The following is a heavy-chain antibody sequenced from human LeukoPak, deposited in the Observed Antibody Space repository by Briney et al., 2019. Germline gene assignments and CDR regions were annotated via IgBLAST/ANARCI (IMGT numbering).Heavy chain of an antibody. Sequence: PSETLSLTCTVSGGSISSSSYYWGWIRQPPGQGLEWIGSIYYSGSTYYNPSLKSRVTISVDTSKNQFSLKLSSVTAADTAVYYCARHPYCYGPYYFDYWGQGTLVTVSS. CDR2: IYYSGST. J-gene: IGHJ4*02. CDR3: ARHPYCYGPYYFDY. D-gene: IGHD5-18*01. V-gene: IGHV4-39*01. CDR1: GGSISSSSYY.